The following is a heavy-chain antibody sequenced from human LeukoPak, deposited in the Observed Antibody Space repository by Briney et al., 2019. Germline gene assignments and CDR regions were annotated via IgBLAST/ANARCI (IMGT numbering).Heavy chain of an antibody. CDR2: IYYSGST. D-gene: IGHD4-17*01. J-gene: IGHJ6*03. CDR3: AREVILDYGDLNYYYYMDV. Sequence: SETLSLTCTVSGGSISSYYWSWIRQPPGKGLEWIGYIYYSGSTNYNPSLKSRVTISVDTSKNQFSLKLSSVTAADTAVYYCAREVILDYGDLNYYYYMDVWGKGTTVTVSS. CDR1: GGSISSYY. V-gene: IGHV4-59*01.